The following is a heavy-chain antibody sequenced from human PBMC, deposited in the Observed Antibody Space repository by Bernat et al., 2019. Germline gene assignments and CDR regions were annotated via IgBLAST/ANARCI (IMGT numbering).Heavy chain of an antibody. V-gene: IGHV3-23*01. D-gene: IGHD6-19*01. J-gene: IGHJ6*02. CDR1: GFTFSSYA. CDR2: ISGSGSST. CDR3: AKDPIQQWLVSSLRGGYYYGMDV. Sequence: EVQLLESGGGLVQPGGSLRLSRAASGFTFSSYAMSWVRQAPGKGREWVSAISGSGSSTYYADSVTSRFTSTGDKSKTTLYLQMNSLRAEDTAVYYCAKDPIQQWLVSSLRGGYYYGMDVWGQGTTVTVSS.